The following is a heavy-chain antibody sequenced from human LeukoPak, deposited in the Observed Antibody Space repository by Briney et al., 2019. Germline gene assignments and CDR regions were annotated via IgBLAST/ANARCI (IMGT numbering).Heavy chain of an antibody. J-gene: IGHJ6*02. CDR2: IIPIFGTA. CDR3: ARTHCSSTSCYMVGNYYYYGMDV. V-gene: IGHV1-69*13. CDR1: GGTFSSYA. D-gene: IGHD2-2*02. Sequence: ASVKVSCKASGGTFSSYAISRVRQAPGQGLEWMGGIIPIFGTANYAQKFQGRVTITADESTSTAYMELSSLRSEDTAVYYCARTHCSSTSCYMVGNYYYYGMDVWGQGTTVTVSS.